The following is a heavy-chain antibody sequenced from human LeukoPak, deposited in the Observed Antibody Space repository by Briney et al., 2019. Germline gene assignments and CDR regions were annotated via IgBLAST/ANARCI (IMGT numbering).Heavy chain of an antibody. V-gene: IGHV4-59*01. CDR1: GGSISSVY. Sequence: SETLSLTCTVSGGSISSVYWSWIPQPPGKGLQWIGYIYYSGITRYNPSLKSRVTISVDTSKNQFSLKLSSVTAADTAVYYCASGGYSGYAFDYWGQGILVTVSS. CDR2: IYYSGIT. J-gene: IGHJ4*02. CDR3: ASGGYSGYAFDY. D-gene: IGHD5-12*01.